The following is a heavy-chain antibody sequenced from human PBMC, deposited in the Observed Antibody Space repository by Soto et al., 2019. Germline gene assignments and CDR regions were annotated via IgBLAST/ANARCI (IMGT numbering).Heavy chain of an antibody. CDR3: ARTLMIGYNMDV. CDR2: IYLSAST. CDR1: GGSISSGGYS. Sequence: QLQLQESGSGLVKPSQTLPLTCAVSGGSISSGGYSWSWLRQPPGKGLEWIGYIYLSASTYCNPSLKSRVAISVDRSGNQFSLTLTAVTAADTAVYDCARTLMIGYNMDVWGQGTTVTVSS. J-gene: IGHJ6*02. D-gene: IGHD3-22*01. V-gene: IGHV4-30-2*01.